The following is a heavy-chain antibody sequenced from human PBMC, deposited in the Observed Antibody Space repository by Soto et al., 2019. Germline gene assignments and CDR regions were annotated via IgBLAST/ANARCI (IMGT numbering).Heavy chain of an antibody. D-gene: IGHD1-26*01. V-gene: IGHV3-48*02. CDR3: ARVRSGSYYYLDY. Sequence: GRSLRLSCAASGFTFDTFSMNWIRQAPGKGLEWVSYISGRSTVIYYADSVKGRFTISRDNAKNSLYLQMNSLRDEDSAVYYCARVRSGSYYYLDYWGQGTLVTVSS. J-gene: IGHJ4*02. CDR2: ISGRSTVI. CDR1: GFTFDTFS.